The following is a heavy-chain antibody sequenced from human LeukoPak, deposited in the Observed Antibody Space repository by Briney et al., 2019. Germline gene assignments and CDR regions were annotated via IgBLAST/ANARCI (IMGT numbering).Heavy chain of an antibody. J-gene: IGHJ4*02. CDR1: GYTFSSYG. Sequence: ASVKVSCKASGYTFSSYGISWVRQAPGQGLEWMAWISAYNGKTNFARKFRGRVTMTTDTSTSTAYMELRSLRSDDTAIYYCARDRNPYYDGSGYGYCWGQGTLVTVSS. V-gene: IGHV1-18*04. CDR3: ARDRNPYYDGSGYGYC. D-gene: IGHD3-22*01. CDR2: ISAYNGKT.